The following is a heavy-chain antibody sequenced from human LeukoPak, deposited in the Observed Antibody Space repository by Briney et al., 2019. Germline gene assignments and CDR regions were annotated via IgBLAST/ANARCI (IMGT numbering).Heavy chain of an antibody. J-gene: IGHJ4*02. CDR2: INPNSGGT. CDR3: ARSPHILTGENFDY. CDR1: GYTFTGYY. D-gene: IGHD3-9*01. Sequence: VASVKVSCKASGYTFTGYYMHWVRQAPGQGLEWMGWINPNSGGTNYAQKFQDRVTMTRDTSISTAYMELSRLRSDDTAVYYCARSPHILTGENFDYWGQGTLVTVSS. V-gene: IGHV1-2*02.